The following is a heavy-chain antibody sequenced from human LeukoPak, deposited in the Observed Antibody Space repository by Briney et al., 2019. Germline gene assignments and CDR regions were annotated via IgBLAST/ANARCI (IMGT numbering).Heavy chain of an antibody. CDR1: GFTVSSNY. V-gene: IGHV3-66*01. D-gene: IGHD6-19*01. J-gene: IGHJ3*02. CDR3: ARGAAVADTAFDI. CDR2: IYSGGST. Sequence: PGGSLRLSCAASGFTVSSNYMSWVRQAPGKGLEWVSVIYSGGSTYYADSVKGRFTISRDNSKNTLYLQMNSLRAVDTAVYYCARGAAVADTAFDIWGQGTMVTVSS.